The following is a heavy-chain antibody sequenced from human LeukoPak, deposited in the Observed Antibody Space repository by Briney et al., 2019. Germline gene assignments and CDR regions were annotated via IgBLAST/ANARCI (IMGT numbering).Heavy chain of an antibody. D-gene: IGHD3-10*01. V-gene: IGHV3-66*01. CDR3: ARGTVTMVDY. CDR1: GFTFSSYS. Sequence: GSLRLSCAASGFTFSSYSMNWVRQAPGRGLEWVSVIYSGGSTYYADSVKGRFTISRDNSKNTLFLQMNSLRAGDTAVYYCARGTVTMVDYWGQGTLVTVSS. J-gene: IGHJ4*02. CDR2: IYSGGST.